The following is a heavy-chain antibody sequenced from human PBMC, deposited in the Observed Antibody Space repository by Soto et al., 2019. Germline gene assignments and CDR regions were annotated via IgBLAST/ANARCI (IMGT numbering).Heavy chain of an antibody. CDR3: ARQGSAIFGVVIISWFDP. CDR2: IYYSGST. J-gene: IGHJ5*02. V-gene: IGHV4-39*01. CDR1: GHYITNSSYS. D-gene: IGHD3-3*01. Sequence: SQTPSLTFTFSGHYITNSSYSWGWLRQPPGKGLEWIGIIYYSGSTYYNPSIKSRVTISVETSKNQFSLKLSSVTAADTAVYYCARQGSAIFGVVIISWFDPWGQGTLVTVSS.